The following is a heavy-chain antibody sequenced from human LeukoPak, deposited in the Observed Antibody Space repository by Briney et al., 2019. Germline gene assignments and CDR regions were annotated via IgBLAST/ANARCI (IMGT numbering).Heavy chain of an antibody. Sequence: GGSLRLSCAASGFTFSAYSMNWVRQAPGKGLEWVAVISYDGSNKYYADSVKGRFTISRDNSKNTLYLQMNSLRAEDTAVYYCARVLMVYANPPTGDAFDIWGQGTMVTVSS. CDR3: ARVLMVYANPPTGDAFDI. D-gene: IGHD2-8*01. V-gene: IGHV3-30*03. CDR1: GFTFSAYS. J-gene: IGHJ3*02. CDR2: ISYDGSNK.